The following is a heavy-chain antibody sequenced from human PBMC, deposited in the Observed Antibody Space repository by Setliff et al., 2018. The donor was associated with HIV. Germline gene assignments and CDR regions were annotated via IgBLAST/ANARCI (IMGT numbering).Heavy chain of an antibody. J-gene: IGHJ4*02. V-gene: IGHV3-48*03. CDR2: ISSSGSTI. D-gene: IGHD1-1*01. CDR1: GFTSSSYE. CDR3: ARPQLGLGGGSHFDN. Sequence: PGGSLRLSCAASGFTSSSYEMNWVRQAPGKGLEWVSYISSSGSTIYYADSVKGRFTISRDNAKNSLYLQMNSLRAEDTAVYYCARPQLGLGGGSHFDNWGQGTLVTVSS.